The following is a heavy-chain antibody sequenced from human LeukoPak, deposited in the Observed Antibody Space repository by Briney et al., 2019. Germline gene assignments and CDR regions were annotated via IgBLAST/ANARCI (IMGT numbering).Heavy chain of an antibody. CDR2: INHSGST. D-gene: IGHD3-10*01. Sequence: SETLSLTCAVYGGSFSGYYWSWIRQPPGKGLEWIGEINHSGSTNYNPSLKSRVTISVDTSKNQFFLKLSSVTAADTAVYYCARGYRVYYGSGSYYNYYYGMDVWGQGTTVTVSS. V-gene: IGHV4-34*01. J-gene: IGHJ6*02. CDR1: GGSFSGYY. CDR3: ARGYRVYYGSGSYYNYYYGMDV.